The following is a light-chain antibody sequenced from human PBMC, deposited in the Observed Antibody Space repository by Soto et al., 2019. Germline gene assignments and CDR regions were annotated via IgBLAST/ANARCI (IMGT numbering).Light chain of an antibody. J-gene: IGLJ1*01. CDR3: CLYAGSYTHV. CDR2: DVI. Sequence: QSVLTQPRSVSGSPGQSVTFSCTGTSSDVGAYIYVSWYQQHPGKAPKLIIYDVIKRPSGVPDRFSGSKSGNTASLTISGLQAEDEADYYCCLYAGSYTHVFGTGTKVTVL. V-gene: IGLV2-11*01. CDR1: SSDVGAYIY.